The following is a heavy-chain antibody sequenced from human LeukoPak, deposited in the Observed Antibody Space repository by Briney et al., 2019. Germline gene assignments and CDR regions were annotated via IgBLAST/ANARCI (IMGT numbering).Heavy chain of an antibody. CDR1: GGSISSGGYY. D-gene: IGHD3-10*01. CDR3: ARESATSGSTD. CDR2: IYHSGST. V-gene: IGHV4-30-2*01. J-gene: IGHJ4*02. Sequence: SETLSLTCTVSGGSISSGGYYWSWIRQPPGKGLEWIGYIYHSGSTYYNPSLKSRVTISVDRSKNQFSLKLSSVTAADTAFYYCARESATSGSTDWGQGTLVTVSS.